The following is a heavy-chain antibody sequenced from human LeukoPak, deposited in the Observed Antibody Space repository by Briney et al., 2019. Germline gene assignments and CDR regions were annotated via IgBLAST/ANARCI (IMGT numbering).Heavy chain of an antibody. CDR3: SKSRPSYNFPLLI. V-gene: IGHV4-61*02. Sequence: SQTLCLSCTVSGASLSSGSYCWGWVRQPAGEGRGWIWRFYTNGSTYHNPSLKYRVPITVDTSKNPVPLKLSPVTPADPAVYYCSKSRPSYNFPLLIWRRPTMLSLPS. D-gene: IGHD1-20*01. CDR2: FYTNGST. J-gene: IGHJ3*02. CDR1: GASLSSGSYC.